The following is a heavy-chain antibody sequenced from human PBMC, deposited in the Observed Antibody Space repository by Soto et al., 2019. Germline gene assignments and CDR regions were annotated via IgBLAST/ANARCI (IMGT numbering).Heavy chain of an antibody. CDR2: IYYSGST. CDR1: GGSISSGDYY. D-gene: IGHD3-22*01. Sequence: LCGGSISSGDYYWSWIRQPPGKGLEWIGYIYYSGSTYYNPSLKSRVTISVDTSKNQFSLKLSSVTAADTAVYYCARDRRNYYDSSGYSSYYFDYWGQGTLVTVSS. V-gene: IGHV4-30-4*01. CDR3: ARDRRNYYDSSGYSSYYFDY. J-gene: IGHJ4*02.